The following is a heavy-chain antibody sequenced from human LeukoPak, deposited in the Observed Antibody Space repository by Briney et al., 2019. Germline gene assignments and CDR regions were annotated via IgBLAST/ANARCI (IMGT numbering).Heavy chain of an antibody. CDR2: ISSSSTI. Sequence: PGGSLRLSCAASGFTFSSYSMNWVRQAPGKGLEWVSYISSSSTIYYADSVKGRFTISRDNAKNTLYLQMNSLRAEDTAVYYCARERASTANTFDYWGQGTLVTVSS. D-gene: IGHD5-18*01. J-gene: IGHJ4*02. CDR1: GFTFSSYS. CDR3: ARERASTANTFDY. V-gene: IGHV3-48*04.